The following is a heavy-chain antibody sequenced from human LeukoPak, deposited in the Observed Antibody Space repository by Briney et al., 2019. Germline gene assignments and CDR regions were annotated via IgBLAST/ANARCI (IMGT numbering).Heavy chain of an antibody. CDR3: AKSRLVAVVAAYMDV. D-gene: IGHD2-15*01. Sequence: GGSLRLSCAAPGFTFSSYAMHWVRQAPGKGLEWVTIISYDGSNKYYADSVKGRFTISRDNSKNTLYLQLDSLRPEDTAVYYCAKSRLVAVVAAYMDVWGKGTTVTVSS. CDR1: GFTFSSYA. V-gene: IGHV3-30*18. J-gene: IGHJ6*04. CDR2: ISYDGSNK.